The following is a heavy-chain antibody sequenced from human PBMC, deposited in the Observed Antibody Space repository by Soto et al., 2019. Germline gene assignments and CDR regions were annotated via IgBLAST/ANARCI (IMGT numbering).Heavy chain of an antibody. D-gene: IGHD3-10*01. Sequence: VEFRRLACAASGFTFSSYWMSWVRQAPGKGLEWVANIKQDGSEKYYVDSVKGRFTISRDNAKNSLYLQMNSLRAEDTAVYYCARDRMSRFMVFDPWGQGLLVTVSS. CDR3: ARDRMSRFMVFDP. J-gene: IGHJ5*02. CDR1: GFTFSSYW. CDR2: IKQDGSEK. V-gene: IGHV3-7*01.